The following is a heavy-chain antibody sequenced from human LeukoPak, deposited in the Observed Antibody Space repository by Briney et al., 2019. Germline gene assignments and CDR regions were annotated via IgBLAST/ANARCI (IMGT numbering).Heavy chain of an antibody. Sequence: GGSLRLSCAASGFTFSNAWMTWVRQAPGKGLEWVAVIWYGGSNKYYADSVKGRFTISRDNSKNTLYLQMNSLRAEDTAVYYCARGRGVADPWGQGTLVTVSS. V-gene: IGHV3-33*08. CDR3: ARGRGVADP. J-gene: IGHJ5*02. D-gene: IGHD2-15*01. CDR1: GFTFSNAW. CDR2: IWYGGSNK.